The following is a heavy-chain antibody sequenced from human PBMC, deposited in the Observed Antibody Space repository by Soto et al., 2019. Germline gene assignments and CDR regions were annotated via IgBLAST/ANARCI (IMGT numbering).Heavy chain of an antibody. J-gene: IGHJ1*01. Sequence: QVQLVQSGAEVKKPGASVKVSCKASGYTFTSYDINWVRQATGQGLEWMGWMNPNSGNTGYAQKFQGRVTMTRHTYIRTAYMELSSLRSEDTAVYYCARGPYSSSSLIESQYFQHWGQGTLVTVSS. CDR3: ARGPYSSSSLIESQYFQH. CDR1: GYTFTSYD. CDR2: MNPNSGNT. D-gene: IGHD6-6*01. V-gene: IGHV1-8*01.